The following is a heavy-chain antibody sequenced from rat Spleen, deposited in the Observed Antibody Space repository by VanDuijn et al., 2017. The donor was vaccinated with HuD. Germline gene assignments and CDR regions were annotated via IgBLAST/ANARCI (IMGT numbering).Heavy chain of an antibody. J-gene: IGHJ2*01. CDR3: TIHPRY. V-gene: IGHV2S75*01. CDR2: IWGHGKT. D-gene: IGHD3-1*01. Sequence: QVQLKESGPVLVQASETLSLTCTVSGFSLTNYGVIWVRQSPGKGLEWMGIIWGHGKTDYNSALKSRLSINRDTSKSQVFLKMNSLQTDDTGTYYCTIHPRYWGQGVMVTVSS. CDR1: GFSLTNYG.